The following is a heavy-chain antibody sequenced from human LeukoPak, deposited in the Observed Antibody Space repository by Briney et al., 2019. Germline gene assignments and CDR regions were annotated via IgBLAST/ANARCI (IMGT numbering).Heavy chain of an antibody. Sequence: SETLSLTCAVYGGSFSGYYWSCIRQPPGKGLEWIGEINHSGSTNYNPSLKSRVTISVDTSKNQFSLKLSSVTAADTAVYYCARRTYYYGSGSYFYYWGQGTLVTVSS. D-gene: IGHD3-10*01. CDR3: ARRTYYYGSGSYFYY. J-gene: IGHJ4*02. CDR1: GGSFSGYY. V-gene: IGHV4-34*01. CDR2: INHSGST.